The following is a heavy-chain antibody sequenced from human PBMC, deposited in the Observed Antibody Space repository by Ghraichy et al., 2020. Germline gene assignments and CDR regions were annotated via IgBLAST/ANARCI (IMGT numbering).Heavy chain of an antibody. D-gene: IGHD2-2*01. CDR2: INHSGST. V-gene: IGHV4-34*01. CDR3: ARGEFHSSLQLFSPTRGGNWFDP. Sequence: SETLSLTCAVYGGSFSGYYWSWIRQPPGKGLEWIGEINHSGSTNYNPSLKSRVTISVDTSKNQFSLKLSSVTAADTAVYYCARGEFHSSLQLFSPTRGGNWFDPWGQGTLVTVSS. CDR1: GGSFSGYY. J-gene: IGHJ5*02.